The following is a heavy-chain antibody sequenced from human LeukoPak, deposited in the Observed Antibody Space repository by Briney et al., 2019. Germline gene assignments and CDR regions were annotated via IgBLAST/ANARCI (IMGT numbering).Heavy chain of an antibody. CDR3: TRCLDVAVAGNHPFHY. V-gene: IGHV3-30*02. J-gene: IGHJ4*02. CDR1: GFTFSSYG. Sequence: PGGSLRLSCAASGFTFSSYGMHWVRQAPGKGLEWVAFIRYDGSNKYYADSVKGRFTISRDNSKNTLYLQMNSLRAEDTAVYYCTRCLDVAVAGNHPFHYWGQGTLVTVSS. D-gene: IGHD6-19*01. CDR2: IRYDGSNK.